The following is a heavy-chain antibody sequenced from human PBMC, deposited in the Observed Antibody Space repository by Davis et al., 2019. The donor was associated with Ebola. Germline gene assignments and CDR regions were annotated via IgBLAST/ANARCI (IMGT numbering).Heavy chain of an antibody. V-gene: IGHV2-26*01. Sequence: SGPTLVKPTETLTLTCTVSGFSLTNDRMGVSWIRQPPGKALEWLAHLFSSDRKSYSTSLKSRLTISKDTSKNHVVLTMTNMDPVDPGTYYCARIVEGSGSSAFDYWGQGTLVTVSS. CDR3: ARIVEGSGSSAFDY. CDR2: LFSSDRK. D-gene: IGHD3-10*01. CDR1: GFSLTNDRMG. J-gene: IGHJ4*02.